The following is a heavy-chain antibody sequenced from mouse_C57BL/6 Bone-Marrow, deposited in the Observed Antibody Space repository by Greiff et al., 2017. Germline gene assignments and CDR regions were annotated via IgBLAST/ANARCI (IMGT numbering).Heavy chain of an antibody. J-gene: IGHJ2*01. CDR3: ARSVITTVVASYYFDY. CDR2: IYPGDGDT. CDR1: GYAFSSSW. Sequence: LVESGPELVKPGASVKISCKASGYAFSSSWMNWVKQRPGKGLEWIGRIYPGDGDTNYNGKFKGKATLTADKSSSTAYMQLSSLTSEDSAVYFCARSVITTVVASYYFDYWGQGTTLTVSS. D-gene: IGHD1-1*01. V-gene: IGHV1-82*01.